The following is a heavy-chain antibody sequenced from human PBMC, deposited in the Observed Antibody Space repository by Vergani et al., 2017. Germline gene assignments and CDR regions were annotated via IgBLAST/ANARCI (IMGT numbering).Heavy chain of an antibody. J-gene: IGHJ5*02. Sequence: VQLVESGGGVVQPGRSLRLSCAASGFTFNQYSMHWVRQAPGKGLEWVAVTWYDGNNKQYADSVKGRFTISRDNSKSTIYLQMNSLRDEDTGVYYCARYLRLHYNRFDPWGQGTLGTVSS. CDR1: GFTFNQYS. CDR3: ARYLRLHYNRFDP. V-gene: IGHV3-33*01. D-gene: IGHD1-14*01. CDR2: TWYDGNNK.